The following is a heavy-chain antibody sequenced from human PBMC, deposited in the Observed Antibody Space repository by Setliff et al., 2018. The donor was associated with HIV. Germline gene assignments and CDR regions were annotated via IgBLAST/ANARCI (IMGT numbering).Heavy chain of an antibody. J-gene: IGHJ6*03. V-gene: IGHV4-59*01. CDR1: GDSISGYY. D-gene: IGHD5-18*01. CDR2: IYETGST. Sequence: KPSETLSLTCTVSGDSISGYYWSWIRQSPGKGLEWIGFIYETGSTYYNPSLKSRVSISIDTSKNQFSLKLSSVTAADTAVYYCARGSRGYSYAYYYYYMDVWGKGTTVTVSS. CDR3: ARGSRGYSYAYYYYYMDV.